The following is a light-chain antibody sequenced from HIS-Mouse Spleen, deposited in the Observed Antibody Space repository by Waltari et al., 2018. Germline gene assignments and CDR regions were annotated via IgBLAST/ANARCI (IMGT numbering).Light chain of an antibody. CDR1: QGISSY. Sequence: AIWMTQSPSLLSASTGNRVTISCRINQGISSYLAWYQQKPGKAPELLFYAASTLQSGVPSRFSGSGSGTDFTLTISCLQSEDFATYYCQQYYSFPRTFGQGTKVEIK. CDR2: AAS. CDR3: QQYYSFPRT. J-gene: IGKJ1*01. V-gene: IGKV1D-8*02.